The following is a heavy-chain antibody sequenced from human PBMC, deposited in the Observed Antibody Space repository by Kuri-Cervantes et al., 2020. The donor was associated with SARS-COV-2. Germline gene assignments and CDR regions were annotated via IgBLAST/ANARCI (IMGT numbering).Heavy chain of an antibody. CDR3: ITVLLLWFGELPSLGMDV. CDR2: IKSKTDGGTT. J-gene: IGHJ6*02. D-gene: IGHD3-10*01. CDR1: GFTFSNAW. Sequence: GGSLSLTCAASGFTFSNAWMSWVRQAPGKGLEWVGRIKSKTDGGTTDYAAPVKGRFTISRDDSKNTLYLQMNSLKTEDTAVYYCITVLLLWFGELPSLGMDVWGQGTTVTVSS. V-gene: IGHV3-15*01.